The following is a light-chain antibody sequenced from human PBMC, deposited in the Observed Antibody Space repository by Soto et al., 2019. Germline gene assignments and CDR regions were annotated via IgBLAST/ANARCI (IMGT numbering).Light chain of an antibody. CDR1: QSVSNNY. CDR2: GSS. V-gene: IGKV3-20*01. CDR3: QQYGSSPPYT. Sequence: EVVLTQSPGTLSLSPGERASLSCRASQSVSNNYLAWYQLKPGQSPKLLIFGSSDRATGIPDRFSGSGSGTDFTLTISRLEPEDFAVYYCQQYGSSPPYTFGQGTKLEIK. J-gene: IGKJ2*01.